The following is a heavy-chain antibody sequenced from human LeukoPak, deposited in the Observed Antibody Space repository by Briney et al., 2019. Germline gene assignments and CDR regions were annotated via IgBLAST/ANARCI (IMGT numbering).Heavy chain of an antibody. Sequence: PGGSLRLSCAVSGFTFSSYWMHWVRQAPGKGLVWVSRINGAGSSTYYADSVKGRFTISRDNAKNTLYLQMNSLRAEDTAVYYCTDLAYGSSFHGFGYWGLGTLVTVSS. D-gene: IGHD6-13*01. CDR2: INGAGSST. CDR1: GFTFSSYW. V-gene: IGHV3-74*01. CDR3: TDLAYGSSFHGFGY. J-gene: IGHJ4*02.